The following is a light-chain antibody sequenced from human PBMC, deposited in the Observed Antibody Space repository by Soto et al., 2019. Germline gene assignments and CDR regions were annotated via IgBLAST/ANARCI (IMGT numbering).Light chain of an antibody. J-gene: IGKJ1*01. V-gene: IGKV2D-29*01. CDR3: MQTKQLPVT. CDR1: QSVLHSDGKTH. CDR2: EVS. Sequence: DIVLTQSPLSLPVTPGQPASISCRSSQSVLHSDGKTHLYWYLQRPGQPPHLLIYEVSHRFSGVPDRFSGSGSGTEFTLKVSRVDAEDVGVYYCMQTKQLPVTFGQGTKVDIK.